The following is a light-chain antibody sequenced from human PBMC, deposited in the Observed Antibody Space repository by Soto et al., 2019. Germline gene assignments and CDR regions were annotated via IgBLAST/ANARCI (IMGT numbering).Light chain of an antibody. CDR2: FAS. CDR3: QQYNKWPLT. J-gene: IGKJ4*01. CDR1: QSVSNN. Sequence: ERVMRQSPATLSVSPGEKATLSCRASQSVSNNLAWYQQKTRQAPRVLISFASTRATGIPARFSGSGSGTEFTLTISSLQSEDFAVYYCQQYNKWPLTLGGGTKVETK. V-gene: IGKV3-15*01.